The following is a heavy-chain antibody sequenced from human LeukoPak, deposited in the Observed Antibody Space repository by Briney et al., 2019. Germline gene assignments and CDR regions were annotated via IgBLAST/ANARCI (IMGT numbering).Heavy chain of an antibody. V-gene: IGHV3-7*01. CDR3: ARDNYGSGSYYTYFDY. D-gene: IGHD3-10*01. CDR2: IMQDGSEK. CDR1: GFTFSSYW. J-gene: IGHJ4*02. Sequence: GGSLRLSCAASGFTFSSYWMTWVRQAPGKGLEWVANIMQDGSEKNYVDSVKGRFTISRDNAKNSLYLQMNSLRAEDTAVFYCARDNYGSGSYYTYFDYWGQGTLVTVSS.